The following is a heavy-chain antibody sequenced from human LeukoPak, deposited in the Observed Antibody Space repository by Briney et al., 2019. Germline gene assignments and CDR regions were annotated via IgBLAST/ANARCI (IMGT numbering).Heavy chain of an antibody. CDR1: GIPFSNFG. D-gene: IGHD4-17*01. CDR2: IWYDGSNK. CDR3: ARDGTVTAGPFDP. J-gene: IGHJ5*02. Sequence: GGSLRLSCAAPGIPFSNFGTHWLRQAPGKGLEWVAFIWYDGSNKYYADSVKSRFTISRDNSKNTLYLQMNSLTAEDTAVYYCARDGTVTAGPFDPWGGGTLVTVSS. V-gene: IGHV3-33*01.